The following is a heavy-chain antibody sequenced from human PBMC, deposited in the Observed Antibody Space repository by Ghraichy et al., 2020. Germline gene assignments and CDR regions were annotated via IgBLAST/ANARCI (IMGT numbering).Heavy chain of an antibody. D-gene: IGHD3/OR15-3a*01. V-gene: IGHV3-48*02. CDR1: GFIFSVYG. Sequence: GGSLRLSCTPSGFIFSVYGMNWVRQAPGRGLEWISYVSNSGRFKYYADSVKGRFTISRDNAKDSLYLQMSGLRDEDTAVYYCARDIGGLSDDFWTEDVNDAFDVWGQGTMVTGSP. CDR2: VSNSGRFK. CDR3: ARDIGGLSDDFWTEDVNDAFDV. J-gene: IGHJ3*01.